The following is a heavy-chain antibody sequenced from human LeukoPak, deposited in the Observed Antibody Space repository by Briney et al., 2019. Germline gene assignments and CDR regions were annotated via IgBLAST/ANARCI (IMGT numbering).Heavy chain of an antibody. CDR2: ISSSSSTI. D-gene: IGHD3-16*02. V-gene: IGHV3-48*01. J-gene: IGHJ4*02. CDR3: ARDHGLKKDDYVWGSYRYTVRFDY. Sequence: PGGSLRLSCAASGFTFSSYSMNWVRQAPGKGLEWVSYISSSSSTIYYADSVKGRFTISRDNAKNSLYLQMNSLRAEDTAVYYCARDHGLKKDDYVWGSYRYTVRFDYWGQGTLVTVSS. CDR1: GFTFSSYS.